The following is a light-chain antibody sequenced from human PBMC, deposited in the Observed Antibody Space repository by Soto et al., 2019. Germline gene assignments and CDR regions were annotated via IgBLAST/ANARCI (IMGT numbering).Light chain of an antibody. CDR3: SSYTSTGHYV. V-gene: IGLV2-14*01. J-gene: IGLJ1*01. Sequence: QSALTQPASVSGSPGQSITISCTGTSSDVGGYNYVSWFQHHPGKAPKLMIYEVSNRPSGISNRFSGSKSGNTASLTISGLQADDEGDYYCSSYTSTGHYVFGTGTQLTVL. CDR1: SSDVGGYNY. CDR2: EVS.